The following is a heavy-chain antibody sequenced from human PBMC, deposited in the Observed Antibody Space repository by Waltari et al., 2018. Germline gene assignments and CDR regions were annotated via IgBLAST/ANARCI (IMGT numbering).Heavy chain of an antibody. CDR2: IIPILGIA. CDR3: ARGDSGSYRGGRGISPFGY. Sequence: QVQLVHSGAEVKNPGPSVKVSCKASGGTISSYTISLVRQGTGQGLEWMGRIIPILGIANDAQKFQGRVTITADKSTSTAYMGLSSLRSEDTAVYYCARGDSGSYRGGRGISPFGYWGQGTLVTVSS. J-gene: IGHJ4*02. CDR1: GGTISSYT. V-gene: IGHV1-69*02. D-gene: IGHD1-26*01.